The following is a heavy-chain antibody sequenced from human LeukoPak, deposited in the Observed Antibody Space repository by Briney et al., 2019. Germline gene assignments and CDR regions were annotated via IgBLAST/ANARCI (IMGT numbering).Heavy chain of an antibody. D-gene: IGHD3-16*01. CDR1: ADTSNSFA. V-gene: IGHV1-69*06. J-gene: IGHJ4*02. CDR3: ASRWGGY. Sequence: SVKVSCKTSADTSNSFAITWVRQAPGQGLEWMGGIITIFGRPNYPQNFKGRVTITADSSTSTSYLELKSLTSEDTAVYFCASRWGGYWGQGTLVTVSP. CDR2: IITIFGRP.